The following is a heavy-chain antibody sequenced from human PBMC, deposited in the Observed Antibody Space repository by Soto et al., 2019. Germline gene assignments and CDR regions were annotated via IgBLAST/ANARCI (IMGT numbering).Heavy chain of an antibody. J-gene: IGHJ4*02. CDR1: GFTFSSYS. D-gene: IGHD3-16*02. V-gene: IGHV3-48*01. CDR3: ARGPDYDYIWGSYRFDY. Sequence: GGSLRLSCAASGFTFSSYSMNWVRQAPGKGLEWVSYISSSSSTIYYADSVKGRFTISRDNAKNSLYLQMNSLRAEDTDVYYCARGPDYDYIWGSYRFDYWGQGTLVTVSS. CDR2: ISSSSSTI.